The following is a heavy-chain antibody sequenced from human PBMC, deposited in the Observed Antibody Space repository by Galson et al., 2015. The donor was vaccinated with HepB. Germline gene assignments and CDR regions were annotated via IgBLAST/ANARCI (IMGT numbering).Heavy chain of an antibody. D-gene: IGHD6-19*01. CDR1: GYTFTGYY. V-gene: IGHV1-2*02. Sequence: SVKVSCKASGYTFTGYYMHWVRQAPGQGLEWMGWINPNSGGTDYAQKFQGRVTMTRDTSISTAYMELSRLRSDDTAVYYCARGQDSSGWYFDYWGQGTLVTVSS. J-gene: IGHJ4*02. CDR3: ARGQDSSGWYFDY. CDR2: INPNSGGT.